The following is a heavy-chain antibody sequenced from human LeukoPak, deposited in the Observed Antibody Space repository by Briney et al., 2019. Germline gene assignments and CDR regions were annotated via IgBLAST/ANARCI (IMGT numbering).Heavy chain of an antibody. Sequence: PGGSLRLSCAASSFTFSHAWMSWVRQAPGKGLEWVGRIKSKTDGGTTDYAAPVKGRFTISGDDSKNTLYLQMNSLKMEDSAVYNSATYYLSTILTGSKYWGQGTLVTVSS. CDR3: ATYYLSTILTGSKY. CDR2: IKSKTDGGTT. J-gene: IGHJ4*02. CDR1: SFTFSHAW. V-gene: IGHV3-15*01. D-gene: IGHD3-9*01.